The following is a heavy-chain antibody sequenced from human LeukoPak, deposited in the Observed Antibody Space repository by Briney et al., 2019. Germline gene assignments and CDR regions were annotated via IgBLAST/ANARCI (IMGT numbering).Heavy chain of an antibody. D-gene: IGHD2-15*01. CDR1: GYSISSSYY. V-gene: IGHV4-38-2*01. J-gene: IGHJ4*02. Sequence: SETLSLTCAVSGYSISSSYYWGWIRQPPGKGLEWIGSLHHSGSTYYNPSLQSRVTTSVDTSKNQFSLKLSSVTAADTAVYFCARVPAGSRYHFDDWGQGTLVTVSS. CDR3: ARVPAGSRYHFDD. CDR2: LHHSGST.